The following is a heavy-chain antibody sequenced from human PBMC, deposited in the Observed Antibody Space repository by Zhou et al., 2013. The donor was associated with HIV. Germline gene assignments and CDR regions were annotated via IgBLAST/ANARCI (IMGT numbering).Heavy chain of an antibody. Sequence: QVQLQESGPGLVKPSETLSLTCTFSGGSISSHYWNWIRQPPGKGLEWIGYIYCSGSTNYNPSLKSRVTISVEMSKNQFSLKVSSVTAADTAVYYCARDLYPASRYGMDVWGQGTTVTVSS. CDR3: ARDLYPASRYGMDV. V-gene: IGHV4-59*11. CDR2: IYCSGST. J-gene: IGHJ6*02. CDR1: GGSISSHY.